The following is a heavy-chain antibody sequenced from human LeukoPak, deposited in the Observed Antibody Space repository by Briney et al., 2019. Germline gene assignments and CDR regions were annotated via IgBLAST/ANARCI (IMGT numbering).Heavy chain of an antibody. Sequence: GGSLRLSCAASGFTFTSYWMHWVRQAPGKGLVWVSRVNSDGSSTTYADSVRGRFTISRDNAKNTLYLQMNSLRAEDTAVYYCARGRYYGMDVWGQGTTVTVSS. J-gene: IGHJ6*02. CDR1: GFTFTSYW. CDR2: VNSDGSST. CDR3: ARGRYYGMDV. V-gene: IGHV3-74*01.